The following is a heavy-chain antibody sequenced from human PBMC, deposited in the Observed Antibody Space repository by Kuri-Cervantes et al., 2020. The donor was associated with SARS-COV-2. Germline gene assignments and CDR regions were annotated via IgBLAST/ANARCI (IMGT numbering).Heavy chain of an antibody. Sequence: LRLSCTVSGGSISSYYWSWIRQPPGKGLEWIGEINHSGSTNYNPSLKGRVTISVDTSKNQFSPKLSSVTAADTAVYYCASRDPAANAFDIWGQGTMVTVSS. J-gene: IGHJ3*02. CDR3: ASRDPAANAFDI. D-gene: IGHD2-2*01. V-gene: IGHV4-34*09. CDR2: INHSGST. CDR1: GGSISSYY.